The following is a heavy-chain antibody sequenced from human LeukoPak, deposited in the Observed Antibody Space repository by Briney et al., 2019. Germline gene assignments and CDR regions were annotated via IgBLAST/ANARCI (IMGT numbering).Heavy chain of an antibody. V-gene: IGHV3-7*03. Sequence: GGSLRLSCVASGFSFTSYWMSWVRQAPGKDLEFVANINQDAGTTNYVDSVKGRFTISRDNAENSLYLQMSSLRAEDTALYYCARDPGWSSFDIWGQGVMVTVSS. CDR2: INQDAGTT. J-gene: IGHJ3*02. CDR3: ARDPGWSSFDI. CDR1: GFSFTSYW. D-gene: IGHD2-15*01.